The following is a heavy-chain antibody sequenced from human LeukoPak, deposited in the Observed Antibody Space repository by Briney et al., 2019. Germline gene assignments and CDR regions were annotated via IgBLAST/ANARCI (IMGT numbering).Heavy chain of an antibody. V-gene: IGHV4-4*07. D-gene: IGHD3-3*01. CDR3: AREYYGFWSGYYGGSSYFDY. CDR2: IYTSGST. Sequence: SETLSLTCTVSGGSISSYYWSWIRQPAGKGLEWIGRIYTSGSTNYNPSLRSRVTMSVDTSKNQFSLKLSSVTAADTAVYYCAREYYGFWSGYYGGSSYFDYWGQGTLVTVSS. CDR1: GGSISSYY. J-gene: IGHJ4*02.